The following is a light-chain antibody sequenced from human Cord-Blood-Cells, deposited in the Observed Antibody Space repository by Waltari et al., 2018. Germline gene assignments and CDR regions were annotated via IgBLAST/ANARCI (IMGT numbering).Light chain of an antibody. CDR1: QSISSY. Sequence: DIQMTQPPSSLSASVGDRVTITCRASQSISSYLNWYQQKPEKAPKLLIYAASSLQSGVPSRFSGSGSGTDFTLTISSLQPEDFATYYCQQSYSTPYTFGQGTKLEIK. CDR2: AAS. V-gene: IGKV1-39*01. CDR3: QQSYSTPYT. J-gene: IGKJ2*01.